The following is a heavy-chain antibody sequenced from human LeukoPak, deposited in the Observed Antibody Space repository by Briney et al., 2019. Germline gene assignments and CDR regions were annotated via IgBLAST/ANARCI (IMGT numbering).Heavy chain of an antibody. Sequence: SETLSLTCAVSGDSISNYYWSWIRQPPGKGLEWIGYIYYSGSTNYNPSLKSRVTISVDTSKNQFSLKLSSVTAADTAVYYCARERRDYGSGSYIDYWGQGTLVTVSS. CDR1: GDSISNYY. J-gene: IGHJ4*02. D-gene: IGHD3-10*01. CDR3: ARERRDYGSGSYIDY. CDR2: IYYSGST. V-gene: IGHV4-59*01.